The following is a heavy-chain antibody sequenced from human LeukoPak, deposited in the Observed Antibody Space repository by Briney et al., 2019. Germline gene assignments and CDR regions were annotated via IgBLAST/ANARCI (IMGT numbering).Heavy chain of an antibody. CDR2: INWNGGST. V-gene: IGHV3-20*04. CDR3: AELGITMIGGV. Sequence: PSETLSLTCAVSGGSISSNSYYWGWIRQPPGKGLEWVSGINWNGGSTGYADSVKGRFTISRDNAKNSLYLQMNSLRAEDTAVYYCAELGITMIGGVWGKGTTVTISS. J-gene: IGHJ6*04. CDR1: GGSISSNSYY. D-gene: IGHD3-10*02.